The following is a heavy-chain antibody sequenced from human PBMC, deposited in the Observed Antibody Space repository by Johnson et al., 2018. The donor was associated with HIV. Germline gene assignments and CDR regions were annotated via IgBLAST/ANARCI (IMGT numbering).Heavy chain of an antibody. CDR1: GFTFDDYG. V-gene: IGHV3-20*04. Sequence: VQLVESGGGVVRPGGSLRLSCAASGFTFDDYGMSWVRQAPGKGLEWVSGINWNGGSTGYVDSVKGRFTISRDNAKNSVYLQMNSLRGEDTALYYCARDMRWSKAFDIWGQGTMVTVSS. CDR2: INWNGGST. J-gene: IGHJ3*02. D-gene: IGHD3-3*01. CDR3: ARDMRWSKAFDI.